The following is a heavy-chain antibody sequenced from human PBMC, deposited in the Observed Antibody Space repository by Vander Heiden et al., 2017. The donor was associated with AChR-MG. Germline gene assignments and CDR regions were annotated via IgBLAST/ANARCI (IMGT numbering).Heavy chain of an antibody. J-gene: IGHJ3*02. Sequence: QVQLVQSGAEVKKPGASVKVSCKASGYTFTGYYMHWVRQAPGQGLEWMGWINPNSGGTNYAQKLQGRVTMTRDTSISTAYMELSRLRSDETAVYYCARETTGTTAVDDAFDIWGQGTMVTVSS. CDR3: ARETTGTTAVDDAFDI. CDR1: GYTFTGYY. D-gene: IGHD4-17*01. V-gene: IGHV1-2*02. CDR2: INPNSGGT.